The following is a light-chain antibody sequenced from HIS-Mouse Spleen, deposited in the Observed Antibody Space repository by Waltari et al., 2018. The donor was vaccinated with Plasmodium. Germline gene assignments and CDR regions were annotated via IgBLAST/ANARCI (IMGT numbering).Light chain of an antibody. CDR1: ALQKQY. CDR2: KDS. V-gene: IGLV3-25*03. Sequence: SYELTQPPPVAVSPGQTARITCSGDALQKQYAYWYPQKPGQAPVLVIYKDSERPSGIPERFSGSSSGTTVTLTISGVQAEDEADYYCQSADSSGTYVFGTGTKVTVL. J-gene: IGLJ1*01. CDR3: QSADSSGTYV.